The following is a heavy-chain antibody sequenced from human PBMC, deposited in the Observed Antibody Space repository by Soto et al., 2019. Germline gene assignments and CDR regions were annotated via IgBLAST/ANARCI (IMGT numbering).Heavy chain of an antibody. CDR2: ISGSGSYI. D-gene: IGHD3-22*01. Sequence: GGSLRLSCAASGFTFSSYSMNWVRQAPGKGLEWVSSISGSGSYISYADSVKGRFTISRDNAKNSLDLQMNSLRAEDTAVYYCGRDYYYDRSGYSPLDYWGQGTLVTVSS. CDR3: GRDYYYDRSGYSPLDY. V-gene: IGHV3-21*01. CDR1: GFTFSSYS. J-gene: IGHJ4*02.